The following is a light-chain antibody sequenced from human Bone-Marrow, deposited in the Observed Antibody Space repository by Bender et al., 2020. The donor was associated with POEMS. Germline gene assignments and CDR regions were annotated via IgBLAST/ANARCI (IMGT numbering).Light chain of an antibody. J-gene: IGLJ3*02. V-gene: IGLV3-21*02. Sequence: SYVLTQPPSVSVAPGQTATITCGGNNIESKSVHWYQQKPGQAPLLVVYDDSDRPSGIPERFSGSVAGNTATLTISRVEAGDEADYYCQVWDRTTDQWVFGGGTKLTVL. CDR2: DDS. CDR3: QVWDRTTDQWV. CDR1: NIESKS.